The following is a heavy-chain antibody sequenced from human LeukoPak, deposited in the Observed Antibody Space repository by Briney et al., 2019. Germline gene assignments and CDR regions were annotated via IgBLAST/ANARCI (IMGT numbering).Heavy chain of an antibody. CDR3: AKDLGRYCSSTSCYRFDY. Sequence: PGGSLRLSCAASGFTFSSYAMSWVRQAPGKGLEWVSAISGSGGSTYYADSVKGRFTISRDNSKNTLYLQMNSLRAEDTAVYYCAKDLGRYCSSTSCYRFDYWGQGTLVTVSS. D-gene: IGHD2-2*01. CDR1: GFTFSSYA. CDR2: ISGSGGST. J-gene: IGHJ4*02. V-gene: IGHV3-23*01.